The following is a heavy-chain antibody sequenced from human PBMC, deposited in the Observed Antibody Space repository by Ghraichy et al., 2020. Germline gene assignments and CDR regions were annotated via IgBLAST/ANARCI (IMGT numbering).Heavy chain of an antibody. D-gene: IGHD1-26*01. V-gene: IGHV5-51*01. CDR2: IYPGDSDT. J-gene: IGHJ6*02. Sequence: GESLNISCKGSGYSFTSYWIGWVRQMPGKGLEWMGIIYPGDSDTRYSPSFQGQVTISADKSISTAYLQWSSLKASDTAMYYCARRTGIEGGLWNYGMDVWGQGTTVTVSS. CDR1: GYSFTSYW. CDR3: ARRTGIEGGLWNYGMDV.